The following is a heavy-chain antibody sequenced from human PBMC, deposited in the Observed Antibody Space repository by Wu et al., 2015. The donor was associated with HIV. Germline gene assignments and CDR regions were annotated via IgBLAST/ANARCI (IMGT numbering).Heavy chain of an antibody. CDR1: GGTFNSFG. Sequence: QVQLAQSGAEMKKPGSSVKVSCKASGGTFNSFGISWVREAPGQGLEWMGGIIPIFGTANYAQKFQGRVTITTDESTSTAYMELSSLRSEDTAVYYCARALSDRAKYSGYDLMDVWGQGDHGHRLL. D-gene: IGHD5-12*01. CDR3: ARALSDRAKYSGYDLMDV. CDR2: IIPIFGTA. V-gene: IGHV1-69*05. J-gene: IGHJ6*02.